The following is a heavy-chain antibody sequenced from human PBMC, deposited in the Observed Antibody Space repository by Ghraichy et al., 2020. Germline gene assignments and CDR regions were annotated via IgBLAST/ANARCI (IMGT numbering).Heavy chain of an antibody. D-gene: IGHD1-26*01. V-gene: IGHV3-53*01. Sequence: GGSLRLSCAASGFTVSSNYMSWVRQAPGKGLEWVSVIYSGGSTYYADSVKGRFTISRDNSKNTMNLQMNSLKAEDTAVYYCARGGIYSGSYYGWFDPWGQGTLVTVSS. CDR1: GFTVSSNY. CDR3: ARGGIYSGSYYGWFDP. CDR2: IYSGGST. J-gene: IGHJ5*02.